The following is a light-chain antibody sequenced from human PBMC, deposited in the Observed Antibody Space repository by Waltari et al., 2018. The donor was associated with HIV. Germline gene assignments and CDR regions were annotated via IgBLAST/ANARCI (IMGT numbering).Light chain of an antibody. CDR2: GTS. CDR1: QSVDNNY. Sequence: EIVLTQSPGTLSLSPGESATLSCRASQSVDNNYLAWYQQKPGQAPRLLIYGTSSRATGIPDRFSGSGSGTDFTLTISRLEPEDFAVYYCQQYGSSPYTFGQGTNLEIK. CDR3: QQYGSSPYT. J-gene: IGKJ2*01. V-gene: IGKV3-20*01.